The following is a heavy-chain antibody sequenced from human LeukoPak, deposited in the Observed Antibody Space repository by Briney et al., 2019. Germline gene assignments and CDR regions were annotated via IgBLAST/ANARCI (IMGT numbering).Heavy chain of an antibody. D-gene: IGHD6-13*01. J-gene: IGHJ4*02. CDR1: GFTFNTYA. CDR2: ITSGANT. V-gene: IGHV3-23*01. CDR3: AKARAGDITAAFNY. Sequence: GGSLRLSCAASGFTFNTYAMSWVRQAPGKGLEWVSGITSGANTYYADSVKGRFTISRDNSENTLNLQMNSLRAEDTAIHYCAKARAGDITAAFNYWGQGTLVTVSS.